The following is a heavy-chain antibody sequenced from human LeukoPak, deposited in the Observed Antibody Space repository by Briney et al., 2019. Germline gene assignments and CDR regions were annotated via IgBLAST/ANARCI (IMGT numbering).Heavy chain of an antibody. Sequence: VASVKVSCKPSGGTFGSYAVNWVRQAPGQGLEWVGKIVPLLGVPKYAQKFQERVTITADKSTSTAYMELSSLTSDDTAVYYCARGDSVLQYWGPGTPVTVSS. V-gene: IGHV1-69*04. CDR1: GGTFGSYA. D-gene: IGHD3-10*02. CDR3: ARGDSVLQY. CDR2: IVPLLGVP. J-gene: IGHJ4*02.